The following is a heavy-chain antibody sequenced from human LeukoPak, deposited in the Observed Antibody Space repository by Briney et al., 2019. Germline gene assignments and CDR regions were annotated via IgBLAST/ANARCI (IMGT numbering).Heavy chain of an antibody. CDR1: GFTFSDCY. Sequence: PGGSLRLSCAASGFTFSDCYMSWIRQAPGKGLEWVSYISSSGSTIYYADSVKGRFTISRDNAKNSLYLQMNSLRAEDTAVYYCARDLFYDSSGYYGYWGQGTLVTVSS. CDR2: ISSSGSTI. V-gene: IGHV3-11*01. J-gene: IGHJ4*02. CDR3: ARDLFYDSSGYYGY. D-gene: IGHD3-22*01.